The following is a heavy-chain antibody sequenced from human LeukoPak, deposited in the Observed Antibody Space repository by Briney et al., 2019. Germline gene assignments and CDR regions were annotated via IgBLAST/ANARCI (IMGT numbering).Heavy chain of an antibody. CDR3: ARVFGREFRLDY. V-gene: IGHV4-38-2*02. D-gene: IGHD3-10*01. J-gene: IGHJ4*02. CDR1: GYSISSGYY. Sequence: PSETLSLTCTVSGYSISSGYYWGWIRQPPGKGLEWIGSIYHSGSTYYNPSLKSRVTISVDTSKNQFSLKLSSVTAADTAVYYCARVFGREFRLDYWGQGALVTVSS. CDR2: IYHSGST.